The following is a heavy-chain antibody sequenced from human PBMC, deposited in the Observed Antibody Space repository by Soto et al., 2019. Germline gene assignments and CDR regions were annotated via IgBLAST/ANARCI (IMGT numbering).Heavy chain of an antibody. CDR1: GFTFSGST. V-gene: IGHV3-73*02. J-gene: IGHJ4*02. Sequence: EVQMVESGGGLVQPGGSLKLSCAVSGFTFSGSTMHWVRQAPGKGLEWVGRIRSKVNSYATEYAASVKGRFTISRDDSENTAFLQMNSLRTEDTAVYYCTRHPDLGYCSSTSCYEFGYWGQGALVTVSS. CDR3: TRHPDLGYCSSTSCYEFGY. CDR2: IRSKVNSYAT. D-gene: IGHD2-2*01.